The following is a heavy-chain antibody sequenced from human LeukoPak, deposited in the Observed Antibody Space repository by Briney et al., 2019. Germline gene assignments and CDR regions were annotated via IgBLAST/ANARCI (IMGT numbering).Heavy chain of an antibody. Sequence: PSETLSLTCTVSGGSISSYYWSWIRQPPGKGLEWIGYIYYSGSTNYNPSLKSRVTISVDTSKNQFSLKLSSVTAADTAVYYCARESRSGWYDYWGQGTLVTVS. CDR3: ARESRSGWYDY. V-gene: IGHV4-59*01. CDR1: GGSISSYY. J-gene: IGHJ4*02. CDR2: IYYSGST. D-gene: IGHD6-19*01.